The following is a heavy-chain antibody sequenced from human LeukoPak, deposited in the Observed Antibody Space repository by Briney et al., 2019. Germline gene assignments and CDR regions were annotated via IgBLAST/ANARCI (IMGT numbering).Heavy chain of an antibody. V-gene: IGHV7-4-1*02. J-gene: IGHJ4*02. CDR1: GYTFTSYA. CDR3: ARVGYDSSGYYYVRHFDY. CDR2: INTNTGNP. Sequence: PQASVKVSCKASGYTFTSYAMNWVRQAPGQGLEWMGWINTNTGNPTYAQGFTGRFVFSLDTSVSTAYLQISSLKAEDTAVYYCARVGYDSSGYYYVRHFDYWGQGTLVTVSS. D-gene: IGHD3-22*01.